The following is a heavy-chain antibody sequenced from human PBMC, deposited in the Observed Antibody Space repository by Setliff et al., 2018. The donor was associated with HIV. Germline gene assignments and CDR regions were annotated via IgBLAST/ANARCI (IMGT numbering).Heavy chain of an antibody. CDR1: GYSFSNYA. J-gene: IGHJ4*02. CDR3: TRAGYLLHYFDS. V-gene: IGHV1-3*01. Sequence: ASVKVSCKASGYSFSNYAIHWVRQAPGQGLEWMGWINGGNAITKFSQKFQGRVTFTRDTSASTAYMELSSPRSEDTAVYYCTRAGYLLHYFDSWGQGTLVTVSS. D-gene: IGHD1-26*01. CDR2: INGGNAIT.